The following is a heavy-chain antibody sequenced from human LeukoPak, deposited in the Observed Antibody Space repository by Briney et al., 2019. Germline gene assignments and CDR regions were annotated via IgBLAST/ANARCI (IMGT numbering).Heavy chain of an antibody. D-gene: IGHD5-18*01. V-gene: IGHV3-23*01. J-gene: IGHJ4*02. CDR1: GVCFSDYA. Sequence: TGGSLRLSCAGSGVCFSDYAISWVRQAPGKGLEWVSGLSGRAGSTYYADSVKGRFTISRDSSKNTLYLQMNSLRAEDTAVYYCEKPGEFFTAFFDYWGQGTLVTVSS. CDR3: EKPGEFFTAFFDY. CDR2: LSGRAGST.